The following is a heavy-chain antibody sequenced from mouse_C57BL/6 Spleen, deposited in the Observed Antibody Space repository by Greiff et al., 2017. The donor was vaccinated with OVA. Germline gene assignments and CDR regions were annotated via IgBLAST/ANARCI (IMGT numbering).Heavy chain of an antibody. Sequence: VQLQQSGPELVKPGASVKISCKASGYTFTDYYMNWVKQSHGKSLEWIGDINPNNGGTSYNQKFKGKATLTVDKSSSTAYMELRSLTSEGSAVYYCARRCFDVWGTGTTVTVSS. CDR3: ARRCFDV. J-gene: IGHJ1*03. V-gene: IGHV1-26*01. CDR2: INPNNGGT. CDR1: GYTFTDYY.